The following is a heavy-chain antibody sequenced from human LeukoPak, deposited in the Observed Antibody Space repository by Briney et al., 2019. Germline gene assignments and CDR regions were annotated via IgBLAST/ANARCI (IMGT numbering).Heavy chain of an antibody. CDR3: AKAKAGPYSSSDY. J-gene: IGHJ4*02. CDR1: GFTFSSYA. Sequence: GSLRLSCAPFGFTFSSYALNWVRRALGKGLGGFSGVGGGGDSTYYAGSGHGRFTISRDTSKSSLSLQMNSLRVEDTAVYYCAKAKAGPYSSSDYWGQGTLVTVSS. CDR2: VGGGGDST. V-gene: IGHV3-23*01. D-gene: IGHD6-6*01.